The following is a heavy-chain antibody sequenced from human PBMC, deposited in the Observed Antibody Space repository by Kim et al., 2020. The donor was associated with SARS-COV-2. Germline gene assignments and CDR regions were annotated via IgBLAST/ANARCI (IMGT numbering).Heavy chain of an antibody. Sequence: KDSPSFQGQVTISADNSDSTAYLQWSSLKASDTAMYYCARQPPGYYCMDVWGQGTAVTVSS. J-gene: IGHJ6*02. V-gene: IGHV5-51*01. CDR3: ARQPPGYYCMDV.